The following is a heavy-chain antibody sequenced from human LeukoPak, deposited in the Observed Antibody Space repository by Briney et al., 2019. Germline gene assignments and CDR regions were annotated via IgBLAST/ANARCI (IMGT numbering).Heavy chain of an antibody. V-gene: IGHV3-7*04. Sequence: GSLRLSCAASGFTFNIFWMSWVRQAPGKGLEWVANIRQDGSEEYYGDFVRGRFTISRDNAKNSLILQMNSLRGEDTAVYYCARALGNSTGDYWGQGTLVTVSS. D-gene: IGHD7-27*01. CDR2: IRQDGSEE. CDR3: ARALGNSTGDY. J-gene: IGHJ4*02. CDR1: GFTFNIFW.